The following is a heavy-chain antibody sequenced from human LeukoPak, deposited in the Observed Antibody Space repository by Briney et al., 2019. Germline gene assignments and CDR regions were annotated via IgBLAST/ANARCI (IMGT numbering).Heavy chain of an antibody. D-gene: IGHD3-22*01. J-gene: IGHJ4*02. Sequence: ASVKVSCKASGYTFTGYYMHWVRQAPGQGLEWMGRINPNSGSTNYAQKFQGRVTMTRDTSISTAYMELSRLRSDDTAVYYCARVRYDSSGYFYWGQGTLVTVSS. CDR1: GYTFTGYY. CDR2: INPNSGST. V-gene: IGHV1-2*06. CDR3: ARVRYDSSGYFY.